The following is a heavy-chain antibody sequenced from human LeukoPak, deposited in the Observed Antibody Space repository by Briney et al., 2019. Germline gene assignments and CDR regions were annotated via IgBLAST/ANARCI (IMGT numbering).Heavy chain of an antibody. CDR3: ARGGVPAAIYYYYYMDV. CDR2: INPSGGST. V-gene: IGHV1-46*01. D-gene: IGHD2-2*01. Sequence: ASVKVSCKASGYTFTSYYMHWVRQAPGQGLEWMGIINPSGGSTGYAQKFQGRVTITRNTSISTAYMELSSLRSEDTAVYYCARGGVPAAIYYYYYMDVWGKGTTVTVSS. J-gene: IGHJ6*03. CDR1: GYTFTSYY.